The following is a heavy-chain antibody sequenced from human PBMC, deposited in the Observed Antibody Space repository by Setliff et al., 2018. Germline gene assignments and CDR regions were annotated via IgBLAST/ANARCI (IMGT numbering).Heavy chain of an antibody. J-gene: IGHJ4*02. D-gene: IGHD6-13*01. CDR3: ARRSSSGNGFDY. Sequence: ASVKVSCKASGYTFTSYYMHWVRQAPGQGLEWMGIINPSGGSTSYAQKFQCRVTMTRDTSTSTVYMELSSLRSEDTAVYYCARRSSSGNGFDYLGQGTQVTVSS. V-gene: IGHV1-46*01. CDR2: INPSGGST. CDR1: GYTFTSYY.